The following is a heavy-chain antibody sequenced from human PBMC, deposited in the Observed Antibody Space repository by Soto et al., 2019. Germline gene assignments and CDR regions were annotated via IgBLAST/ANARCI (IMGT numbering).Heavy chain of an antibody. CDR3: ARGYCSSTSCYTPISYYYYGMDV. CDR2: IYYSGST. J-gene: IGHJ6*02. D-gene: IGHD2-2*02. CDR1: GGSISSGGYY. Sequence: PSETLSLTCTVSGGSISSGGYYWSWIRQHPGKGLEWIGYIYYSGSTYYNPSLKSRVTISVDTSKNQFSLKLSSVTAADTAVYYCARGYCSSTSCYTPISYYYYGMDVWGQGTTVTVSS. V-gene: IGHV4-31*03.